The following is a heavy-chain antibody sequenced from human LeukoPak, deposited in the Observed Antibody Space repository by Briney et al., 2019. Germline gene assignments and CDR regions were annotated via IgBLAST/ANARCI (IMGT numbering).Heavy chain of an antibody. CDR3: AREATWGQWYFDH. CDR2: IARDGGAK. V-gene: IGHV3-30*03. D-gene: IGHD6-19*01. J-gene: IGHJ4*02. CDR1: GFSFSNHG. Sequence: PGGSLRLSCVASGFSFSNHGMHWVRQAPGKGLEWVSVIARDGGAKFYADSVKGRFTLSRDNPKNMFFLQMNLLTVEDTAIYYCAREATWGQWYFDHWGQGTPVTVSS.